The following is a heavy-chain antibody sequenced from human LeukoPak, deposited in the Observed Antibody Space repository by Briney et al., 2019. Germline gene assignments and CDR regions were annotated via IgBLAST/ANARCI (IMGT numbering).Heavy chain of an antibody. Sequence: GGSLRLSCAASGITVGANFMTWVRQAPGKGLEWVSIINTDGTTDYADSVKGRFSITRDIDKNTLHLQMNSLSAEDTAVYYCANSGTTGTTFIDYWGQGTLVTVSS. V-gene: IGHV3-53*01. CDR2: INTDGTT. CDR1: GITVGANF. CDR3: ANSGTTGTTFIDY. D-gene: IGHD1-1*01. J-gene: IGHJ4*02.